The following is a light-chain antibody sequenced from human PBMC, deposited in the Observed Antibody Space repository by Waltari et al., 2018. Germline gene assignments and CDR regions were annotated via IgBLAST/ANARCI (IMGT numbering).Light chain of an antibody. CDR2: WAS. Sequence: DIVMTQSPDSLAVSLGERATINCKSSQSVLSSSNNKNYLAWYQQKPGQPPKLLIYWASTRESGVPYRFSGSGSGTDFTLTISSLQAEDVAVYYCQQYYSTPITFGQGTRLEIK. V-gene: IGKV4-1*01. CDR1: QSVLSSSNNKNY. J-gene: IGKJ5*01. CDR3: QQYYSTPIT.